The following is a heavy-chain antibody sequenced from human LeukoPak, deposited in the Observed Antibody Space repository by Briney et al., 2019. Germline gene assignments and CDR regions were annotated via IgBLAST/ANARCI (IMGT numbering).Heavy chain of an antibody. J-gene: IGHJ5*02. CDR3: ARAEGYDYVWGSYRPQGRNWFDP. CDR2: IYHSGST. CDR1: GGSLSSSNW. D-gene: IGHD3-16*02. Sequence: SETLSLTCAVSGGSLSSSNWWSWVRLPPGKGLEWIGEIYHSGSTNYNPSLKSRVTISVDKSKNQFSLKLSSVTAADTAVYYCARAEGYDYVWGSYRPQGRNWFDPWGQGTLVTVSS. V-gene: IGHV4-4*02.